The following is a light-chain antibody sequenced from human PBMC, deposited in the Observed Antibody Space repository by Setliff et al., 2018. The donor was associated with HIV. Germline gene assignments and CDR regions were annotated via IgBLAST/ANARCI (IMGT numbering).Light chain of an antibody. J-gene: IGLJ2*01. CDR2: DVT. Sequence: SALPHPASVSWFPGQSITIPCTGTSSDIGGYDYVSWYHQLPGKAPNLIIYDVTYRPSGVSDRFSGSKSGITAVLTISGLQAEDEGDYYCSSYTTTNTYAIFGGGTKVTVL. V-gene: IGLV2-14*03. CDR1: SSDIGGYDY. CDR3: SSYTTTNTYAI.